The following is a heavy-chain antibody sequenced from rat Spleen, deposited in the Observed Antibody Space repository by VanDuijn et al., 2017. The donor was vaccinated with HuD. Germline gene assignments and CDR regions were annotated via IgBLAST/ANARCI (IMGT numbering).Heavy chain of an antibody. D-gene: IGHD1-4*01. V-gene: IGHV5-31*01. CDR1: GFTFSEYW. CDR2: ITNIGGTI. J-gene: IGHJ2*01. CDR3: SPLPGSNLDY. Sequence: EVQLVESGGGLVQPGRSLKLSCVASGFTFSEYWMTWIRQAPGKGLEWVASITNIGGTIYYADSVKGRFTMSRDIAQNTLYLQMNSLRSEDTATYYCSPLPGSNLDYWGQGVMVTVSP.